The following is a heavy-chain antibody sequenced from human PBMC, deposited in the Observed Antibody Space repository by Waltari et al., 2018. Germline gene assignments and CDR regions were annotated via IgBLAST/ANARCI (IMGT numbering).Heavy chain of an antibody. CDR1: GFIFTSFW. Sequence: EVQLVESGGGLVQPVGSLRLSCAASGFIFTSFWTSWVRQAPGKGLEWVANINEDGSRIYYLDSVKGRFTISRDNAKNSLSLQMNRLRAEDTAVYYCVRGIDQWGQGTLVTVSS. V-gene: IGHV3-7*01. CDR2: INEDGSRI. CDR3: VRGIDQ. J-gene: IGHJ4*02.